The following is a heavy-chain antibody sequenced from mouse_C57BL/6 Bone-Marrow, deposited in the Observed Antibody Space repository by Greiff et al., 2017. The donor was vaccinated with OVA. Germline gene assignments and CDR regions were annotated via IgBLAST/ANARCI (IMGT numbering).Heavy chain of an antibody. J-gene: IGHJ1*03. V-gene: IGHV2-6-1*01. Sequence: VQLVESGPGLVAPSQSLSITCTVSGFSLTSYGVHWVRQPPGKGLEWLVVIWSDGSTTYNSALKSRLSISKDNSKSQVFLKMNSLQTDDTAMYYCARHGRPDGPYWYFDVWGTGTTVTVSS. CDR3: ARHGRPDGPYWYFDV. D-gene: IGHD2-3*01. CDR1: GFSLTSYG. CDR2: IWSDGST.